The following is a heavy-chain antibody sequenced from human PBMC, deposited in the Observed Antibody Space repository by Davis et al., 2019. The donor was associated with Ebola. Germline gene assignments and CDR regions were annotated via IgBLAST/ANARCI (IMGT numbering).Heavy chain of an antibody. V-gene: IGHV1-3*01. CDR2: INAGNGNT. CDR3: ARDYDSSGYSSWNIPGSLDY. Sequence: ASVKVSCKASGYTFTSYAMHWVRQAPGQRLEWMGWINAGNGNTKYSQKFQGRVTITRDTSASTAYMELSSLRSDDTAVYYCARDYDSSGYSSWNIPGSLDYWGQGTLVTVSS. CDR1: GYTFTSYA. D-gene: IGHD3-22*01. J-gene: IGHJ4*02.